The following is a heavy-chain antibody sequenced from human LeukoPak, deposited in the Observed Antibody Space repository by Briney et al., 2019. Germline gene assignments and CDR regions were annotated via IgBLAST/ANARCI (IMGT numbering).Heavy chain of an antibody. CDR3: AREVYYASGRRFHL. J-gene: IGHJ5*02. V-gene: IGHV3-48*01. CDR2: ISLSSGAI. CDR1: VFTFSSYS. Sequence: GGSLRLFCAASVFTFSSYSMTGVREARGRGREGGSYISLSSGAIYYVDSVKRRFNISRDNAKHSLYLQMHSLRAEHTAVYYCAREVYYASGRRFHLWGQGTLVTVSS. D-gene: IGHD3-10*01.